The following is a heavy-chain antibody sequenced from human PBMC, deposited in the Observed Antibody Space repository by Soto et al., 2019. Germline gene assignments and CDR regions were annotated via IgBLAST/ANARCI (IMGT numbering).Heavy chain of an antibody. D-gene: IGHD2-15*01. Sequence: QVQLVESGGGLVKPGGSLRLSCAASGFTFSDYYMSWIRQAPGKGLEWVSYISSSGSTIYYADSVKGRFTISRDNAKNSLYLQMNSLRAEDTAVYYCARDLWGVSTDGNSRRGYCSGGSCYGGRIDAFDIWGQGTMVTVSS. CDR2: ISSSGSTI. CDR3: ARDLWGVSTDGNSRRGYCSGGSCYGGRIDAFDI. J-gene: IGHJ3*02. V-gene: IGHV3-11*01. CDR1: GFTFSDYY.